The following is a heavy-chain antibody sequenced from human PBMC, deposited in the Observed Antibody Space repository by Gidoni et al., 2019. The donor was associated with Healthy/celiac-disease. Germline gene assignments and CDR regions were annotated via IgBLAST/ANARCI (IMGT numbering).Heavy chain of an antibody. Sequence: QVQLVESGGGVVQPGRSLRLPCAASGFTFSSYAMHWVRQAPGKGLEWVAVISYDGSNKYYADSVKGRFTISRDNSKNTLYLQMNSLRAEDTAVYYCARETVYYDSSGYYLGHAFDIWGQGTMVTVSS. J-gene: IGHJ3*02. CDR1: GFTFSSYA. CDR3: ARETVYYDSSGYYLGHAFDI. D-gene: IGHD3-22*01. CDR2: ISYDGSNK. V-gene: IGHV3-30*04.